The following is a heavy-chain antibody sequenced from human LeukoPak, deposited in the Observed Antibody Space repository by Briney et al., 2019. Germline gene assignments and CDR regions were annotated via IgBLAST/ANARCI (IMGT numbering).Heavy chain of an antibody. J-gene: IGHJ4*02. Sequence: GGSLRLSCAASGFTITTNYMNWVRQAPGKGLEWVSVIYGDDETNYADSVKGRFTISRDNSKNTLYLQMNTLRDEDTAVYYCARGPRYSFYWGQGTLVSVSS. CDR3: ARGPRYSFY. CDR2: IYGDDET. V-gene: IGHV3-53*01. D-gene: IGHD6-13*01. CDR1: GFTITTNY.